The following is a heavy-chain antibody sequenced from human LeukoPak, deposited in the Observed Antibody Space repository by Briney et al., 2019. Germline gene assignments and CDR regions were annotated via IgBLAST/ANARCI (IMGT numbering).Heavy chain of an antibody. CDR3: ARAIASSGSRLFDY. CDR2: IYYSGST. J-gene: IGHJ4*02. V-gene: IGHV4-30-4*01. Sequence: PSQTLSLTCTVSGGSISSGDYYWSWIRQPPGKGLEWIGYIYYSGSTYYNPSLKSRVTISLDTSKNQFSLRLTSVTAADTAVYYCARAIASSGSRLFDYWGQGTLVTVSP. D-gene: IGHD3-10*01. CDR1: GGSISSGDYY.